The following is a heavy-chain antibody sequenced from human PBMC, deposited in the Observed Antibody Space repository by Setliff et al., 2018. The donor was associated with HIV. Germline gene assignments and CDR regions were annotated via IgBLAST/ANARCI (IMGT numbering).Heavy chain of an antibody. CDR2: FDPEDGET. D-gene: IGHD6-19*01. Sequence: ASVKVSCKISGYTLTELSIHWVRQAPGKGLEWMANFDPEDGETFYAQKFQGRLTMTEDTSTDTAYMELSSLRSEDTAVYYCARDPRYSSVWFRNGGVDYWGQGTLVTVSS. J-gene: IGHJ4*02. V-gene: IGHV1-24*01. CDR1: GYTLTELS. CDR3: ARDPRYSSVWFRNGGVDY.